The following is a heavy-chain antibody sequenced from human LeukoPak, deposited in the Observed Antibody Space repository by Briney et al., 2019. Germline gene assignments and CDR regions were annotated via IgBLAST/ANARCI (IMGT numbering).Heavy chain of an antibody. V-gene: IGHV1-24*01. CDR3: ARDWHMDDAFDI. CDR2: FDPEDGET. J-gene: IGHJ3*02. D-gene: IGHD2-21*01. Sequence: GASVKVSCKVSGYTLTELSMHWVRQAPGKGLEWMGGFDPEDGETIYAQKFQGRVTMTEDTSTDTAYMELSSLRSEDTAMYYCARDWHMDDAFDIWGQGTMVTVSS. CDR1: GYTLTELS.